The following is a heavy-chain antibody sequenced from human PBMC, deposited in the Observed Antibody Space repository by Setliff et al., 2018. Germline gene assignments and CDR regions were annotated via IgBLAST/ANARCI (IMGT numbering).Heavy chain of an antibody. CDR1: GFTFSNYW. CDR2: IGASGDRT. Sequence: PGGSLRLSCGASGFTFSNYWMYWVRQVPGKGLEWVSSIGASGDRTYYADSVKGRFTISRDNSRNSLYLQMNSLRVEDTASYYCARDPNGDYVGAFDPWGQGILVTVSS. J-gene: IGHJ5*02. D-gene: IGHD4-17*01. V-gene: IGHV3-23*01. CDR3: ARDPNGDYVGAFDP.